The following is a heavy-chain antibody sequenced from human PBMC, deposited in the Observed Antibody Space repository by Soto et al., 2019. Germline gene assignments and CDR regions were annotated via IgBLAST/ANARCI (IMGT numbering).Heavy chain of an antibody. CDR2: INHSGST. CDR1: GGSFSCYY. J-gene: IGHJ6*02. Sequence: SETLSLTCAVYGGSFSCYYWSWIGQPPGKGLEWIGEINHSGSTNYNPSLKSRVTISVDTSKNQFSLKLSSVTAADTAVYYCARGGTDIVLMVYAIYGMDVWGQGTTVTVSS. CDR3: ARGGTDIVLMVYAIYGMDV. V-gene: IGHV4-34*01. D-gene: IGHD2-8*01.